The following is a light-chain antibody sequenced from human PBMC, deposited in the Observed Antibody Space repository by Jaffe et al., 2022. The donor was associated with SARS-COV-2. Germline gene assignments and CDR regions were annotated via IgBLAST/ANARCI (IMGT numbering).Light chain of an antibody. CDR3: GTWDSSLSAVV. CDR1: SSNIGDNY. V-gene: IGLV1-51*01. CDR2: DNN. J-gene: IGLJ2*01. Sequence: QSVLTQPPSVSAAPGQKVTISCSGSSSNIGDNYVSWYQQFPGTAPKLLIYDNNKRPSGSPDRFSGSKSGTSATLGITGLQTGDEADYYCGTWDSSLSAVVFGGGTKLTVL.